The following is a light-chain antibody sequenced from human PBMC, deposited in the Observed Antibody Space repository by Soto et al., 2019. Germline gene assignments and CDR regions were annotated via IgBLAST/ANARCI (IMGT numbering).Light chain of an antibody. V-gene: IGKV1-9*01. J-gene: IGKJ5*01. CDR1: QDISSS. CDR3: QQINSYPSIT. Sequence: DIQLTQSPSFLSASVGDRVTITCRASQDISSSLAWYQQKPGKAPKLLIYAASTLQGGVPSRFSGSGSGTEFTLTISSLQPEDFATYYCQQINSYPSITFGQGTRLEIK. CDR2: AAS.